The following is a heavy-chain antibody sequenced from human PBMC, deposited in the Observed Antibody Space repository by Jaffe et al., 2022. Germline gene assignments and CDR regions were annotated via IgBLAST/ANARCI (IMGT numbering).Heavy chain of an antibody. D-gene: IGHD3-10*01. CDR3: ARWVRGFRRRIPWFDP. Sequence: QVQLQQWGAGLLKPSETLSLTCAVYGGSFSGYYWSWIRQPPGKGLEWIGEINHSGSTNYNPSLKSRVTISVDTSKNQFSLKLSSVTAADTAVYYCARWVRGFRRRIPWFDPWGQGTLVTVSS. CDR2: INHSGST. J-gene: IGHJ5*02. CDR1: GGSFSGYY. V-gene: IGHV4-34*01.